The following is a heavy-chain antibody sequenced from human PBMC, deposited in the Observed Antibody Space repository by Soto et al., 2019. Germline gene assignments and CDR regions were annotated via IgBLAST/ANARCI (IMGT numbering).Heavy chain of an antibody. CDR2: IDPSDSYT. J-gene: IGHJ5*02. Sequence: GESLKISCKGSGYSFTSYCISWVLQMPWKGLEWMGRIDPSDSYTNYSPSFQGHVTISADKSISTAYLQWSSLKASDTAMYYCARNVYGSGSYYWFDPWGQGTLVTVSS. CDR1: GYSFTSYC. D-gene: IGHD3-10*01. CDR3: ARNVYGSGSYYWFDP. V-gene: IGHV5-10-1*01.